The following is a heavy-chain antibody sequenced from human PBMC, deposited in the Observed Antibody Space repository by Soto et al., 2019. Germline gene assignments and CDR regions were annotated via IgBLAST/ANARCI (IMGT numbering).Heavy chain of an antibody. CDR3: ANPIPKTGTTFGF. CDR2: ISGSGDDT. V-gene: IGHV3-23*01. J-gene: IGHJ4*02. CDR1: GFTFSNFA. Sequence: PGGSLRLSCVASGFTFSNFAMAWVRRAPGEGLKWVSAISGSGDDTFYADSMKGRFTISRDNSKDTLYLQINSLRAEDTAVYYCANPIPKTGTTFGFWGQGTLVTVSS. D-gene: IGHD1-1*01.